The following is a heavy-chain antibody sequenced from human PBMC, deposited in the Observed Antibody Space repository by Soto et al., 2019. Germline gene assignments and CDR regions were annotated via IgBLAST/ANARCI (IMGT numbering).Heavy chain of an antibody. CDR2: ISYEGDKK. J-gene: IGHJ6*02. D-gene: IGHD2-21*01. Sequence: QVHLVESGGGVVQPGRSLRLSCVGSGFSFSDYSIQWVRQAPDKGQEWVAFISYEGDKKFFADSVKGRFNNSRDNAKNTVSLHMSSLRPEGTAVFHCAVMAGLVVSDDFGLDVWGQGTRVTFSS. CDR1: GFSFSDYS. CDR3: AVMAGLVVSDDFGLDV. V-gene: IGHV3-30-3*01.